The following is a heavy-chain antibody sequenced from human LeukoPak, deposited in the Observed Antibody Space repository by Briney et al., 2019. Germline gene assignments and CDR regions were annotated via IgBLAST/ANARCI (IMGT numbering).Heavy chain of an antibody. V-gene: IGHV1-8*01. D-gene: IGHD2/OR15-2a*01. CDR3: ARSTLEYDAFDI. CDR1: GYTFTSYD. J-gene: IGHJ3*02. Sequence: ASVKDSCKASGYTFTSYDINWVRQATGQGLEWVGWMNPNSGNTGYAQKFHGRVTMTRNTSISTAYMELSSLRSEDTAVYYCARSTLEYDAFDIWGQGTMVTVSS. CDR2: MNPNSGNT.